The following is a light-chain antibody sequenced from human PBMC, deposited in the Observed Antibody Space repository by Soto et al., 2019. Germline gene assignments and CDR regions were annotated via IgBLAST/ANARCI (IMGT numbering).Light chain of an antibody. CDR2: GAS. CDR3: QQYASSTGT. CDR1: QSVSSSY. J-gene: IGKJ1*01. V-gene: IGKV3-20*01. Sequence: EIVLTQSPGTLSLSPGEGATLSCRASQSVSSSYLAWYQQKPGQAPRLLIYGASSRATGIPDRFSGSGSGTDFTLTISRLEPEAFAVYYYQQYASSTGTFGQGTKVEIK.